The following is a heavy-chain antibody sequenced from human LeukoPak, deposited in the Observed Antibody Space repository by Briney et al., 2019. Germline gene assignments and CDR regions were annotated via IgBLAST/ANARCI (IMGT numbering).Heavy chain of an antibody. J-gene: IGHJ4*02. CDR3: AGKGPDYYDSSGYFDY. CDR2: VNRSGST. V-gene: IGHV4-34*01. CDR1: GGSFSGYY. D-gene: IGHD3-22*01. Sequence: SETLSLTCAVYGGSFSGYYWSWIRQPPGKGLEWIGEVNRSGSTNYNPSLKSRVTISVDTSKNQFSLKLSSVTAADTAVYYCAGKGPDYYDSSGYFDYWGQGTLVTVSS.